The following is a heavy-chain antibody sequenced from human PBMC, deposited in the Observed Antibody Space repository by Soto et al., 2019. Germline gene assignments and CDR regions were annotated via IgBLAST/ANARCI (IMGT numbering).Heavy chain of an antibody. CDR3: TRVDGYNRDLFDY. V-gene: IGHV1-2*04. D-gene: IGHD5-12*01. J-gene: IGHJ4*02. Sequence: ASVKVSCKASGYTFTGYYMHWVRQAPGQGLEWMGWINPNSGGTNYAQKFQGWVTMTRDTSTSTVYMELSSLRSEDTAVYYCTRVDGYNRDLFDYWGQGTLVTVSS. CDR2: INPNSGGT. CDR1: GYTFTGYY.